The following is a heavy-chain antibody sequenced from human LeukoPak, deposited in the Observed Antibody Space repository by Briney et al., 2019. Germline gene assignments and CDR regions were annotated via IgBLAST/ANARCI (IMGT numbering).Heavy chain of an antibody. CDR1: GFTFSSYG. CDR3: AKGTDDFWSGYHEYYYYGMDV. Sequence: QTGGPLRLSCAASGFTFSSYGMHWVRKAPGKGLEWVAVISYDGSNKYYADSVKGRFTISRDNSKNTLYLQMNSLRAEDTAVYYCAKGTDDFWSGYHEYYYYGMDVWGQGTTVTVSS. D-gene: IGHD3-3*01. V-gene: IGHV3-30*18. CDR2: ISYDGSNK. J-gene: IGHJ6*02.